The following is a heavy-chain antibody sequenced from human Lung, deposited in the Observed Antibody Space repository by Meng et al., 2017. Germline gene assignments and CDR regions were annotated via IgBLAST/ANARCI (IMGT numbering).Heavy chain of an antibody. CDR1: GGSISSSNYY. CDR3: ARGQKGYFDL. Sequence: QVQPQGSGPGLVQPSQHLSLTCTVSGGSISSSNYYWSWIRQPPGKGLEWSGHIYNSGSTYYNPSLKSRITISVDTSKNQFSLKLSSVTAADTAVYYCARGQKGYFDLWGRGTLVTVSS. J-gene: IGHJ2*01. V-gene: IGHV4-30-4*01. CDR2: IYNSGST.